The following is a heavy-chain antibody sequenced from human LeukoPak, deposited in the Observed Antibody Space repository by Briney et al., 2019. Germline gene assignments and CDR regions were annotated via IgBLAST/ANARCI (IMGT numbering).Heavy chain of an antibody. CDR3: ARPHYYYYYMDV. J-gene: IGHJ6*03. Sequence: PSETLSLTCTVSGYSISSGYYWGWIRQPPGKGLEWIGNIYYSGSTYYNPSLKSRVTISVDTSKNQFSLKLSSVTAADTAVYYCARPHYYYYYMDVWGKGTTVTISS. V-gene: IGHV4-38-2*02. CDR2: IYYSGST. CDR1: GYSISSGYY.